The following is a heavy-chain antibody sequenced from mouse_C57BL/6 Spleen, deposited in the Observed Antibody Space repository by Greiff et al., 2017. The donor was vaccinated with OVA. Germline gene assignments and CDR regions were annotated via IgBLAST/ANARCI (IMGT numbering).Heavy chain of an antibody. D-gene: IGHD1-1*01. CDR2: INPSNGGT. V-gene: IGHV1-53*01. CDR1: GYTFTSYW. CDR3: ARRGLYYGSSYFPYYFDY. J-gene: IGHJ2*01. Sequence: QVQLQQPGTELVKPGASVKLSCKASGYTFTSYWMHWVKQRPGQGLEWIGNINPSNGGTNYNEKFKSKATLTVDKSSSTAYMQLSSLPSEDSAVYYCARRGLYYGSSYFPYYFDYWGQGTTLTVSS.